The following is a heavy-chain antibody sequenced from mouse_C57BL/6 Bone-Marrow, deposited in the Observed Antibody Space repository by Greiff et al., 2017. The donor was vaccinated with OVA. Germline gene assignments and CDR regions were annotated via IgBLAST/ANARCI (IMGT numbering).Heavy chain of an antibody. V-gene: IGHV1-55*01. Sequence: VQLQQSGAELVKPGASVKMSCKASGYTFTSYWITWVKQRPGQGLEWIGDIYPGSGSTNYNEKFKGKATLTVDTSSSTAYMQLSSLTSEDSAAYYCARGGGGREEAMDDWGQGTSVTVSS. CDR1: GYTFTSYW. D-gene: IGHD1-1*01. J-gene: IGHJ4*01. CDR3: ARGGGGREEAMDD. CDR2: IYPGSGST.